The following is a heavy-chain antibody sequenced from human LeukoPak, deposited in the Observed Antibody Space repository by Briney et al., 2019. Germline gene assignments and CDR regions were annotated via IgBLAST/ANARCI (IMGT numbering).Heavy chain of an antibody. J-gene: IGHJ4*02. CDR3: ARHRRGYSYGSFDY. CDR1: GGSISNYC. CDR2: IYITGST. D-gene: IGHD5-18*01. Sequence: SETLSLTCTVPGGSISNYCWSWIRQSAGKGLEWIGRIYITGSTNYNPSLKSRVSMSLDTSKNQFSLKLSSVTAADTAVYYCARHRRGYSYGSFDYWGQGTLVTVSS. V-gene: IGHV4-4*07.